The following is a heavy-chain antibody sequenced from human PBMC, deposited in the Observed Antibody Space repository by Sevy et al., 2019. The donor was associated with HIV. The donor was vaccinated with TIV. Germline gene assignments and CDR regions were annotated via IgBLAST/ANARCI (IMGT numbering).Heavy chain of an antibody. CDR2: TYYGSKWYN. V-gene: IGHV6-1*01. J-gene: IGHJ6*02. CDR3: RSDDVLRTYYYGMDV. Sequence: SQTLSLTCAIHGDSASINSAAWNWIRQSPSRGLEWLGRTYYGSKWYNDYEESLKSRITINTDTSKNQFSLLLHSVTPEDTAVYYCRSDDVLRTYYYGMDVWGQGTTVTVSS. CDR1: GDSASINSAA.